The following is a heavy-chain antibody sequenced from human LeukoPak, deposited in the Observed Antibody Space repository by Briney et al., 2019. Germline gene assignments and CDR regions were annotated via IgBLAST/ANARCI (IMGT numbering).Heavy chain of an antibody. CDR2: ISSSSSTI. Sequence: GGSLRLSCAASGFTFSSYSMNWVRQAPGKGLEWVSYISSSSSTIYYADSVKGRFTISRDNAKNSLYLQMNSLRAEDTAVYYCARGPEWFGELLEGPNWFDPWGQGTLVTVSS. J-gene: IGHJ5*02. CDR3: ARGPEWFGELLEGPNWFDP. D-gene: IGHD3-10*01. CDR1: GFTFSSYS. V-gene: IGHV3-48*01.